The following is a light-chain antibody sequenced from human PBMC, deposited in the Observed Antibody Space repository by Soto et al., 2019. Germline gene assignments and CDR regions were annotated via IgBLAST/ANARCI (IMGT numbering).Light chain of an antibody. CDR1: QSVSSY. CDR3: QHRSNWPLT. Sequence: EIVLTQSTATLSLSPGERATLSCRASQSVSSYLAWYQQKPGQAPRLLIYDASNRATGIPARFSGSGSGTDFTLTISSLEPEDFAVYYCQHRSNWPLTFGGGTKVEIK. V-gene: IGKV3-11*01. J-gene: IGKJ4*01. CDR2: DAS.